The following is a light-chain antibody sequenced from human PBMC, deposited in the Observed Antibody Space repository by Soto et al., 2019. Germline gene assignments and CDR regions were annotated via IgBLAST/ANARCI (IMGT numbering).Light chain of an antibody. J-gene: IGLJ1*01. CDR3: TSYTTSHTYV. V-gene: IGLV2-14*01. CDR1: SSDIGRYNY. CDR2: EVS. Sequence: QSALTQPASVSGSPGQSITIPCTGTSSDIGRYNYVSWYQQHPGKAPKLIIYEVSNRPSGVSHRFSGSKSGNTASLTISGLQAEDETDFYCTSYTTSHTYVFGSGTKLTVL.